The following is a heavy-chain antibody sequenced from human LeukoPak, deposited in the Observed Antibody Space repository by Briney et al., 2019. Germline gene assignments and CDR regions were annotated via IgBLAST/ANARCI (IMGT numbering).Heavy chain of an antibody. J-gene: IGHJ5*02. CDR2: ISSSGSTI. Sequence: GGSLRLSCAASGFTFSDYYMSWIRQAPGKGLEWDSYISSSGSTIYYADSVKGRFTISRDNAKNSLYLQMNSLRAEDTAVYYCARDYTYYYDSSGYSPWGQGTLVTVSS. D-gene: IGHD3-22*01. CDR3: ARDYTYYYDSSGYSP. CDR1: GFTFSDYY. V-gene: IGHV3-11*01.